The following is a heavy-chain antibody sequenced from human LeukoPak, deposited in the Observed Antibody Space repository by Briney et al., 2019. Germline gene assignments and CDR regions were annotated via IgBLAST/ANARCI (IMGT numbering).Heavy chain of an antibody. CDR2: IRTSAGHI. V-gene: IGHV3-23*01. Sequence: GGSLRLSCAASGFTFSSYWMSWVRQAPGKGLEWVSTIRTSAGHIYYADSVKGRFTISRDNSKNTVYLQMNSLRAEDTAVYYCVKYYYGSGSSPLNFDYWGQGTLVTVSS. CDR1: GFTFSSYW. CDR3: VKYYYGSGSSPLNFDY. J-gene: IGHJ4*02. D-gene: IGHD3-10*01.